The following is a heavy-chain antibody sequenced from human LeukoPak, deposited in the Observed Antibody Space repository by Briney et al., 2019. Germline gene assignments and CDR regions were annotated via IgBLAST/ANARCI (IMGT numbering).Heavy chain of an antibody. Sequence: GASVKVSCKASGYTFTSYGISWVRQAPGQGLEWMGWISAYNGNTNYAQKLQGRVTMTTDTSTSTAYMELRSLRSDDTAVYYCARSMVRGVIGVGIWFDPWGQGTLVTVSS. CDR1: GYTFTSYG. J-gene: IGHJ5*02. CDR3: ARSMVRGVIGVGIWFDP. CDR2: ISAYNGNT. D-gene: IGHD3-10*01. V-gene: IGHV1-18*01.